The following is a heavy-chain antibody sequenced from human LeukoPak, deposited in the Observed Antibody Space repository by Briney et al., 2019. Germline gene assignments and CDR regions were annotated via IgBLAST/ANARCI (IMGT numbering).Heavy chain of an antibody. D-gene: IGHD3-22*01. V-gene: IGHV3-23*01. J-gene: IGHJ4*02. CDR1: GFTFSSYA. CDR2: VSGSGDST. Sequence: PGGSLRLSCAASGFTFSSYAMSWVRQAPGKGLEWVSSVSGSGDSTYYADSVKGRFTISRDNSKNTLYVQMNSLRAEDAAVYYCAKRHDSNGPTGYFDNWGQGTLVTASS. CDR3: AKRHDSNGPTGYFDN.